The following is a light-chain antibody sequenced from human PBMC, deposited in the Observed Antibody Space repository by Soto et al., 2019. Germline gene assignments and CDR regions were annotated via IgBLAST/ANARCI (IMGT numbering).Light chain of an antibody. CDR2: DVS. CDR3: SSYTSSISYV. CDR1: SSDVGGYNY. V-gene: IGLV2-14*03. J-gene: IGLJ1*01. Sequence: QSALTQPASVSGSPGQSITISCTGTSSDVGGYNYVSWYQSHPGEAPKLIIYDVSNRPSGVSDRFSGSKSGNTASLTISGLQAEDEAVYYCSSYTSSISYVFGTGTKVTVL.